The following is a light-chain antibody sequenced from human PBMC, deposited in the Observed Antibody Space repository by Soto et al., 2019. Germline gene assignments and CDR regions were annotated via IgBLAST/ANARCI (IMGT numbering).Light chain of an antibody. J-gene: IGLJ1*01. Sequence: QSALAQPRSVSGSPGQSVTVSCTGTSXDVAVYSYVSWFQQHPGKAPQLLIYDVTKRPSGVPDRFSGSKSGNTAALTISGLQAEDEAGYFCSSYAGSYTWIFGSGTKVTVL. CDR2: DVT. V-gene: IGLV2-11*01. CDR3: SSYAGSYTWI. CDR1: SXDVAVYSY.